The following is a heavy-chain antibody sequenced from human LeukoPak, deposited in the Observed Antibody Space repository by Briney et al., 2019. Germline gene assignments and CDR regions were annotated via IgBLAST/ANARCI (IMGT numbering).Heavy chain of an antibody. V-gene: IGHV3-7*01. CDR1: GFTFSSYW. Sequence: PGGSLRLSCAASGFTFSSYWMSWVRQAPGKGLEWVANIKQDGSEKYYVDSVKGRFTISRDNAKNSLYLQMNSLRAEDTAVYYCASLYSSGWYSYYYYYMDVWGKGTTVTVSS. CDR3: ASLYSSGWYSYYYYYMDV. J-gene: IGHJ6*03. D-gene: IGHD6-19*01. CDR2: IKQDGSEK.